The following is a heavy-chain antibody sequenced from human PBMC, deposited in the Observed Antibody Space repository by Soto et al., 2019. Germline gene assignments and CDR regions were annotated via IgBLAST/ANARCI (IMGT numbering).Heavy chain of an antibody. CDR1: GFTFHNYA. V-gene: IGHV3-9*01. CDR2: ISWNSGNI. D-gene: IGHD5-18*01. J-gene: IGHJ5*02. CDR3: AKDPFYSFNGYNNWFDP. Sequence: PRGSLRLSCAASGFTFHNYAMHWVRQAPGKGLEWVAGISWNSGNIDFGDSVKGRFTISRDNAKNSLYLQMNSLRPEDTAVYYCAKDPFYSFNGYNNWFDPCGQRSLVPVSS.